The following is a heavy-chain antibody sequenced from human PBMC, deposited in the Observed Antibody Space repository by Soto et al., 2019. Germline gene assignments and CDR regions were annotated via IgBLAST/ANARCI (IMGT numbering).Heavy chain of an antibody. CDR1: GGSFSGYY. J-gene: IGHJ4*02. CDR3: ARGGGGAARLVSSNDY. Sequence: SETLSLTCAVYGGSFSGYYWSWIRQPPGKGLEWIGEINHSGSTNYNPSLKSRVTISVDTSKNQFSLKLSSVTAADTAVYYCARGGGGAARLVSSNDYWGQGTLVTVSS. CDR2: INHSGST. V-gene: IGHV4-34*01. D-gene: IGHD6-6*01.